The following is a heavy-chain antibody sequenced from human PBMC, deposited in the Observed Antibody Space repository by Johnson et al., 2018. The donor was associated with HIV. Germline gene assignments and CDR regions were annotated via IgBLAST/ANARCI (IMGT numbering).Heavy chain of an antibody. D-gene: IGHD6-19*01. CDR1: GFTFNNYP. CDR3: AKEASGWYHAGDAFDI. J-gene: IGHJ3*02. Sequence: QVQLVESGGVVVQPGRSLRLSCAVSGFTFNNYPMHWVRQAPGKGLEWVAVISYDGSNKYYADSVKGRFTISRDNSKNTLYLQMNSLGAEDTAVYYCAKEASGWYHAGDAFDIWGQGTMVTVSS. V-gene: IGHV3-30*04. CDR2: ISYDGSNK.